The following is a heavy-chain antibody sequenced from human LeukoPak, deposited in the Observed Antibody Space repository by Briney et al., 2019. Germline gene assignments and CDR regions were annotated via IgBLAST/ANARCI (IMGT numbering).Heavy chain of an antibody. V-gene: IGHV1-8*01. D-gene: IGHD3-16*01. CDR2: MNPNNGNT. J-gene: IGHJ6*03. CDR1: GYTFTSYD. Sequence: ASVKVSCKASGYTFTSYDINWVRQAPGQGLEWMASMNPNNGNTAYARKFQGRVTMTRDTSIATAYLELSALRSEDTAVYYCARLHWESGGIYFYMDVWGKGTTVTVSS. CDR3: ARLHWESGGIYFYMDV.